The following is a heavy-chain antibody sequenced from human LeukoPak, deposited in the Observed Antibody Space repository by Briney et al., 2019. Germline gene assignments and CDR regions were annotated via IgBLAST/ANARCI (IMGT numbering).Heavy chain of an antibody. Sequence: ASVKVSCKLSGGIYIITAITWVRQAPGQGLEWMGGIIPMSTTANYAQKFQGRVTITRDDSTSTAYMEVSSLRSEDTALYYCATYGGNTAEYFQQWGQGTLVTVSS. CDR3: ATYGGNTAEYFQQ. V-gene: IGHV1-69*05. CDR1: GGIYIITA. J-gene: IGHJ1*01. D-gene: IGHD4-23*01. CDR2: IIPMSTTA.